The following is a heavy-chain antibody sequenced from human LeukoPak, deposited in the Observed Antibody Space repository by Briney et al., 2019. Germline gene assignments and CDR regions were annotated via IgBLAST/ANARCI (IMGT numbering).Heavy chain of an antibody. V-gene: IGHV3-30-3*01. CDR3: ARSRDCSTTSCYVSLLDY. CDR2: ISYDGTNK. J-gene: IGHJ4*02. CDR1: GFTFSNYA. Sequence: GGSLRLSCAASGFTFSNYAMRWVRQAPGKGLEWVAVISYDGTNKYYADSVKDRFTISRDNSKNTLYLQMNSLRAEDTAVYYCARSRDCSTTSCYVSLLDYWGQGTLVTVSS. D-gene: IGHD2-2*01.